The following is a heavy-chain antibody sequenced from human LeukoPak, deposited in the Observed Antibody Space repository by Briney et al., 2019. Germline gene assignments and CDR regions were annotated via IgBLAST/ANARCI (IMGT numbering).Heavy chain of an antibody. D-gene: IGHD3-10*01. Sequence: SETLSLTCAVYGGSFSGYYWSWIRQPPGKGLEWIGEINHSGSTYYNPSLKSRVTISVDTSKNQFSLKLSSVTAADTAVYYCARSKGDSGPFDPWGQGTLVTVSS. V-gene: IGHV4-34*01. CDR2: INHSGST. J-gene: IGHJ5*02. CDR1: GGSFSGYY. CDR3: ARSKGDSGPFDP.